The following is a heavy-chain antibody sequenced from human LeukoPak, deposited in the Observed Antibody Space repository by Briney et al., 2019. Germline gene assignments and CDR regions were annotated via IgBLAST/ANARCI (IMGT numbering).Heavy chain of an antibody. CDR1: GFTFSSYE. J-gene: IGHJ6*02. V-gene: IGHV3-48*03. Sequence: AGGSLRLSCAASGFTFSSYEMNWVRQAPGKGLEWVSYISSSGSTIYYAGSVKGRFTISRDNAKNSLYLQMNSLRAEDTAVYYCARGYYDFWSGYSTYYYYGMDVWGQGTTVTVSS. CDR2: ISSSGSTI. CDR3: ARGYYDFWSGYSTYYYYGMDV. D-gene: IGHD3-3*01.